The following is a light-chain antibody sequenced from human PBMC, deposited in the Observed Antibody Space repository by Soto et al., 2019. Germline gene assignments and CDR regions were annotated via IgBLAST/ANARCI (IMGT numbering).Light chain of an antibody. V-gene: IGKV1-33*01. CDR1: QGIANY. CDR3: QQYDDLLPT. Sequence: DIQMTQSPSSLSASVGDRVTITCQASQGIANYLNWYQQKPGKAPEVLIYDASSLEKGVPSRFSGSGSGTDFTFTISSLQPEDIATYYCQQYDDLLPTFGQGTKLEIK. CDR2: DAS. J-gene: IGKJ2*01.